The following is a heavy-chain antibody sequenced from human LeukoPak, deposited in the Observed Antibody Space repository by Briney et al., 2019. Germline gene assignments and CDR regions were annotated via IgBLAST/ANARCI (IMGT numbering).Heavy chain of an antibody. CDR2: ISSSGSTI. D-gene: IGHD6-19*01. CDR1: EFTFSSFE. J-gene: IGHJ4*02. CDR3: ARGSRPYTSGWYHFDY. Sequence: PGGSLRLSCAASEFTFSSFEMNWVRQAPGKGLEWVSYISSSGSTIYYADSVKGRFTISRDNAKNSLHLQMNSLRVEDTAVYYCARGSRPYTSGWYHFDYWGQGTLVTVSS. V-gene: IGHV3-48*03.